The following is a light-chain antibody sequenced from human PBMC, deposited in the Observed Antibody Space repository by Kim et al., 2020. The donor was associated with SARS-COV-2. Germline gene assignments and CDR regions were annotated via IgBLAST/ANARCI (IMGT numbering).Light chain of an antibody. Sequence: LCPGERATPSGRARQSVSSYLAWYQQKPGQAPRLLIYDAANRATGIPARFSGSGSGTDFTLTISSLEPEDFAVYYCQQRSSWPLTFGGGTKVDIK. V-gene: IGKV3-11*01. J-gene: IGKJ4*01. CDR1: QSVSSY. CDR3: QQRSSWPLT. CDR2: DAA.